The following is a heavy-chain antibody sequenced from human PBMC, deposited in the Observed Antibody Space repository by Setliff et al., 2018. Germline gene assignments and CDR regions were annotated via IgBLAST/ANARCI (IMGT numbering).Heavy chain of an antibody. CDR1: GDSISSRPFY. CDR3: ARMTGFQYIDV. CDR2: IYTSWST. J-gene: IGHJ6*03. Sequence: SETLSLTCTVSGDSISSRPFYWGWFRQPAGKELEWIWQIYTSWSTIYNPSLKSRVTILLDTSKNQFSLTLTSVTAADTAIYYCARMTGFQYIDVWGKGTTVTVSS. D-gene: IGHD3-3*01. V-gene: IGHV4-61*09.